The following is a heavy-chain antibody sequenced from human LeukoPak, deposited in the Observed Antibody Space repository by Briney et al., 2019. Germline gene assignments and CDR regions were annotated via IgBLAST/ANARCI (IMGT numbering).Heavy chain of an antibody. CDR1: GVSISSGGYY. V-gene: IGHV4-31*03. D-gene: IGHD3-9*01. CDR2: IYYSGTT. CDR3: ARGKTDNDILTGYSA. J-gene: IGHJ5*02. Sequence: SETLSLTCTVSGVSISSGGYYWNWIRQQPGKGLEWIGYIYYSGTTYYNPSLKSRVTISVDTSKNQLSLKLSSVTAADTAVYYCARGKTDNDILTGYSAWGQGTLVTVSS.